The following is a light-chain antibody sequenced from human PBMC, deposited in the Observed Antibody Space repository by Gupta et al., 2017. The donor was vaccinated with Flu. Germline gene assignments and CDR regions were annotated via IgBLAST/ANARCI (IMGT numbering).Light chain of an antibody. CDR3: QQSDHGPRT. J-gene: IGKJ2*01. CDR2: STS. V-gene: IGKV1-39*01. Sequence: SGLSAPVRDGGTITCRASQSISRYLNRYQQKPGKAPKLLIHSTSSQESGVPSRFSGSVFGTDFTLTISSRQLEDFATYYCQQSDHGPRTFGQGTKLEIK. CDR1: QSISRY.